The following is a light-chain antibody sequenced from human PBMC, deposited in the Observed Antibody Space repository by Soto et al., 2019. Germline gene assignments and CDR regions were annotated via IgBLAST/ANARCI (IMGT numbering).Light chain of an antibody. V-gene: IGLV1-47*01. CDR2: RNN. Sequence: QSVLTQPPSASGTPGQRVTISCSGSSSKLGSNYVYWYQQVPGTAPKLLIYRNNQRPSGVPDRFSGSKSGTSASLAISGLRSEDEADYYCAAWDDRLSGPVFGGGTKVTVL. J-gene: IGLJ2*01. CDR1: SSKLGSNY. CDR3: AAWDDRLSGPV.